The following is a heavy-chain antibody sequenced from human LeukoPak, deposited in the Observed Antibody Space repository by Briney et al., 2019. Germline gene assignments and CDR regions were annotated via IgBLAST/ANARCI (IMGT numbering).Heavy chain of an antibody. Sequence: GASVKVSCKASGYTFTSYGISWVRQAPGQGLEWMGWISGYNGNTNYAQKLQGRVTMTTDTSTSTAYMELRSLRSDDTAVYYCAKMTTVTTGGVYYYYYMDVWGKGTTVTVSS. CDR1: GYTFTSYG. CDR2: ISGYNGNT. D-gene: IGHD4-17*01. J-gene: IGHJ6*03. CDR3: AKMTTVTTGGVYYYYYMDV. V-gene: IGHV1-18*01.